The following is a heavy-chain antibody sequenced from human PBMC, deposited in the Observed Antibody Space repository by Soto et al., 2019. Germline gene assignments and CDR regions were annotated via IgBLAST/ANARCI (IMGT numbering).Heavy chain of an antibody. J-gene: IGHJ4*02. Sequence: AWSMRLSCSASGLPHSNFAMMWVRQAPGKGLECVSGIYGSGRGIEYADSVKGRFTISRDNSKNTVYLQMTDLRADDTAVYYCAKDAVYNDGLWVIDNWGQGTQVTVSS. CDR2: IYGSGRGI. D-gene: IGHD3-16*02. V-gene: IGHV3-23*05. CDR3: AKDAVYNDGLWVIDN. CDR1: GLPHSNFA.